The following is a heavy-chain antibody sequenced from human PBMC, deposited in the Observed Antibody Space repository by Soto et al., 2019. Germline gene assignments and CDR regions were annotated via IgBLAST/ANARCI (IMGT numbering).Heavy chain of an antibody. CDR3: AREVIQDYFDY. V-gene: IGHV3-21*01. J-gene: IGHJ4*02. Sequence: EVQLVESGGGLVQPGGSLRLSCAASGFTFSSYSMNWVRQAPGKGLEWVSSISSSSYIYYADSVKGRFTISRDNAKNSLYLQMNSLRAEDTAVYYCAREVIQDYFDYWGQGTLVTVSS. D-gene: IGHD3-22*01. CDR2: ISSSSYI. CDR1: GFTFSSYS.